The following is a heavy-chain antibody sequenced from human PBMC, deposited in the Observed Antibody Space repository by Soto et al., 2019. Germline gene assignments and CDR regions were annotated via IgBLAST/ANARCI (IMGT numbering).Heavy chain of an antibody. V-gene: IGHV3-9*01. CDR1: GVTVDDYA. D-gene: IGHD5-12*01. CDR3: AKDSGRSGYDYYFDY. Sequence: GGSLRLSCAASGVTVDDYAMHWVRQDPGKGLEWVSGISWNSGSIGYADSVKGRFTISRDNAKNSLYLQMNSLRAEDTALYYCAKDSGRSGYDYYFDYWGQGTLVTVSS. CDR2: ISWNSGSI. J-gene: IGHJ4*02.